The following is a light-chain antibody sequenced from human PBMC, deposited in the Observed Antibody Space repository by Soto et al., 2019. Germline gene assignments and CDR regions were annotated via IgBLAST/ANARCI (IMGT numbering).Light chain of an antibody. V-gene: IGLV2-14*01. J-gene: IGLJ1*01. Sequence: QSVLTQPASVSGSPGQSITISCTGTSSGVGGYNYVSWYQQHPGKAPKLMIYDVSNRPAGVSNRFSGSKSGNTASLTVSGLQPEDEADYYCSSYAGSNKSVFGTGTKVTVL. CDR2: DVS. CDR1: SSGVGGYNY. CDR3: SSYAGSNKSV.